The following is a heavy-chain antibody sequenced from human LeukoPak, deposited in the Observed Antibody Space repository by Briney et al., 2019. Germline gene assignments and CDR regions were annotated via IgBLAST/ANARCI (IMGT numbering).Heavy chain of an antibody. CDR2: ISSSSSYI. CDR3: ARDLYYDYVWGCYRRPFDY. D-gene: IGHD3-16*02. CDR1: GFTFSSYS. V-gene: IGHV3-21*01. Sequence: GGSLRLSCAASGFTFSSYSMNWVRQAPGKGLEWVSSISSSSSYIYYADSVKGRFTISRDNAKNSLYLQMNSLRAEDTAVYYCARDLYYDYVWGCYRRPFDYWGQGTLVTVSS. J-gene: IGHJ4*02.